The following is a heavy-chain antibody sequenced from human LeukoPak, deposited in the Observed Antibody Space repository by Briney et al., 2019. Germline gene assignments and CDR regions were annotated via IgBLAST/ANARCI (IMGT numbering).Heavy chain of an antibody. J-gene: IGHJ3*02. D-gene: IGHD2-2*01. CDR1: GFTFSDYG. Sequence: GGSLGLSCAASGFTFSDYGMHWVRQAPGKGLEWVSLISHDGSNKYYGDSVKGRFTISRDNPKNTLYLQMSTLRAEDTAVYYCAKDPGPKSTSLPGDIWGQGTMVTVSS. V-gene: IGHV3-30*18. CDR2: ISHDGSNK. CDR3: AKDPGPKSTSLPGDI.